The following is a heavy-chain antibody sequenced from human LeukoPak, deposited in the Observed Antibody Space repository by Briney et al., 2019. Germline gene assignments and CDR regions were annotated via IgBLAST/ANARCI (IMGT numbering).Heavy chain of an antibody. Sequence: PSETLCLTCTVSGGSISTYYWNWIRQSPGKGLEWIGYIYYSGSTNYNPSLKSRVTISVDTSKNQLSLKLSSVTAADTAMYYCARDGSARYYFDYWGQGTLVTVSS. CDR1: GGSISTYY. CDR3: ARDGSARYYFDY. CDR2: IYYSGST. J-gene: IGHJ4*02. V-gene: IGHV4-59*01.